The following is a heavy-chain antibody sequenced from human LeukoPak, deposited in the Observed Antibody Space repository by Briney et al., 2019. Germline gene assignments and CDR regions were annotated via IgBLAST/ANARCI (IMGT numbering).Heavy chain of an antibody. CDR3: ARLGRYYYYYYMDV. Sequence: SETLSLTCTVSGGSISSNTYYWGWIRQPPGKGLEWIGSIYYSGSTYYNPSLKSRVTISADTSKNQFSLKLSSVTAADTAVYYCARLGRYYYYYYMDVWGKGTTVTISS. J-gene: IGHJ6*03. CDR1: GGSISSNTYY. CDR2: IYYSGST. V-gene: IGHV4-39*01.